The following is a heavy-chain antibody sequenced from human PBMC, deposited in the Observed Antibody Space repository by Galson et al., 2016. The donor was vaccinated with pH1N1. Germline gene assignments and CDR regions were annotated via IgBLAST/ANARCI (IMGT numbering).Heavy chain of an antibody. CDR3: ATIKAVSGPLHKDV. CDR2: FYDRGST. CDR1: GGSVSSSSYY. J-gene: IGHJ6*03. Sequence: LTCTVSGGSVSSSSYYWGWIRQPPGRGLEWMGSFYDRGSTYYNPALTSRVAISVDMSKNQFSLKVNSVTAADAAVYYCATIKAVSGPLHKDVWGKGTTVTVSS. D-gene: IGHD5/OR15-5a*01. V-gene: IGHV4-39*07.